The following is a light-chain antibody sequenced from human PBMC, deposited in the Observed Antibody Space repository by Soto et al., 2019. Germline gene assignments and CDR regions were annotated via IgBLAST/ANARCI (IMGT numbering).Light chain of an antibody. CDR3: SSYTSGNTLV. V-gene: IGLV2-14*01. Sequence: QSVLTQPASVSGSPGQSITISCTGTTNDVGGYKYASWYQQHPGKAPQLMIYEVSNRPSGVSNRFSGSKSGNTASLTISGLQAEDEADYYCSSYTSGNTLVFGTGTKVTVL. CDR2: EVS. J-gene: IGLJ1*01. CDR1: TNDVGGYKY.